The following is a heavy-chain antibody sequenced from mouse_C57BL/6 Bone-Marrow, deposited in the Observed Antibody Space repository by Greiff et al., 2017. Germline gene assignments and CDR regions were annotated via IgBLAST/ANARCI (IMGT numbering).Heavy chain of an antibody. V-gene: IGHV1-55*01. CDR2: IYPGSGST. CDR3: ARRGYGSSPFDY. J-gene: IGHJ2*01. CDR1: GSTFTSYW. Sequence: QVQLQQPGAELVKPGASVKMSCKASGSTFTSYWITWVKQRPGQGLEWIGDIYPGSGSTNYNEKFKSKATLTVDTSSSTAYMQLSSLTSEDSAVYYCARRGYGSSPFDYWGQGTTLTVSS. D-gene: IGHD1-1*01.